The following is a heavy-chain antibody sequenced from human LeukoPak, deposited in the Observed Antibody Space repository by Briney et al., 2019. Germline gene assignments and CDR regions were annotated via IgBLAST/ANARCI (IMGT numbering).Heavy chain of an antibody. CDR3: ARDRAGDSSDDAFDI. V-gene: IGHV1-69*01. CDR2: IIPIFGTA. CDR1: GGTFSSYA. Sequence: ASVKVSCKASGGTFSSYAISWVRQAPGQGLEWMGGIIPIFGTANYAQKFQGRVTITADESTSTAYMELSSLRSEDTAVHYCARDRAGDSSDDAFDIWGQGTMVTVSS. J-gene: IGHJ3*02. D-gene: IGHD6-6*01.